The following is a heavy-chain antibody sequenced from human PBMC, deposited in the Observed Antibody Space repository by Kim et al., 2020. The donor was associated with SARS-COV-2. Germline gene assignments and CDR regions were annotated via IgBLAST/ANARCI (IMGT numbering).Heavy chain of an antibody. D-gene: IGHD5-12*01. V-gene: IGHV4-30-2*04. CDR3: ARVGVVATRY. Sequence: TYYNPSLKRRVTISVDTSKNQFSLKLSSVTAADTAVYYCARVGVVATRYWGQGTLVTVSS. J-gene: IGHJ4*02. CDR2: T.